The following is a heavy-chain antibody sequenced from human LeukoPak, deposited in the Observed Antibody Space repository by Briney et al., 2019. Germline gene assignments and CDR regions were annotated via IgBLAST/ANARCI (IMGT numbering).Heavy chain of an antibody. CDR1: GFTFSSYA. CDR2: ITTSDGNT. J-gene: IGHJ4*02. V-gene: IGHV3-23*01. D-gene: IGHD7-27*01. Sequence: GGSLRLSCAASGFTFSSYAMSWVRQAPGKGLEWVSTITTSDGNTYYADSAKGRFTVSRDNSKNTLFLQMNSLRAEDTAVYYCAKDGGLWVSAHWGDSWGRGTLVTVSS. CDR3: AKDGGLWVSAHWGDS.